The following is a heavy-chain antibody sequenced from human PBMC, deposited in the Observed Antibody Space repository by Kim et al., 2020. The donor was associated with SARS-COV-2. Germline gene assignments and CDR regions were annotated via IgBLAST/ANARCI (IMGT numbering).Heavy chain of an antibody. V-gene: IGHV3-23*01. Sequence: GGSLRLSCAASGFTFSSYAMSWVRQAPGKGLEWVSAISGSGGSTYYADSVKGRFTISRDNSKNTLYLQMNSLRAEDTAVYYCAKAPIPWHQPRSDYWGQGTLVTVSS. D-gene: IGHD2-2*02. CDR2: ISGSGGST. CDR3: AKAPIPWHQPRSDY. J-gene: IGHJ4*02. CDR1: GFTFSSYA.